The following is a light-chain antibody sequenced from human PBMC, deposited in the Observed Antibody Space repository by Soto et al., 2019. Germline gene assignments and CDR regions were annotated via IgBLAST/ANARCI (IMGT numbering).Light chain of an antibody. Sequence: QSVLTQPHSVSAAPGQKVTISCSGSNSNIGNTYVSWYQQLPGTAPKLLIYDNDKRPSGIPDRFSGSKSGTSATLGITGLQTGDEADYYCGTWDSSLTAHVFGGGTQLTVL. J-gene: IGLJ2*01. CDR3: GTWDSSLTAHV. V-gene: IGLV1-51*01. CDR1: NSNIGNTY. CDR2: DND.